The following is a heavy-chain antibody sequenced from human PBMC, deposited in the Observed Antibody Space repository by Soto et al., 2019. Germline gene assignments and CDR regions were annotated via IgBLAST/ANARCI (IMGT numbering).Heavy chain of an antibody. CDR1: GYTFTDYY. D-gene: IGHD6-6*01. J-gene: IGHJ4*02. Sequence: ASVKVCCKASGYTFTDYYMHWVRQAPGQGLEWMGWINPNSGVTNYAQKFQGWVTMTRDTSISTAYMELSRLRSDDTAVYYCARWPRVLAPIHSFFDYWGQGTLVTGSS. CDR3: ARWPRVLAPIHSFFDY. V-gene: IGHV1-2*04. CDR2: INPNSGVT.